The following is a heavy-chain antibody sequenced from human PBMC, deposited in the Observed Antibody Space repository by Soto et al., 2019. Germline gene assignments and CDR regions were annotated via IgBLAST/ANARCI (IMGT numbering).Heavy chain of an antibody. V-gene: IGHV3-33*01. J-gene: IGHJ6*02. CDR3: ARDQGGRRLPYYYYGMDV. D-gene: IGHD1-1*01. CDR2: IWHDGSSE. Sequence: GGSLRLSCAAPGFTFRRYGMHWVRQAPGKGLDWVAVIWHDGSSEYYVDSVKGRFTIGRDNAQNALYLQLNRLSAQDTAVYYRARDQGGRRLPYYYYGMDVRGRGTTFTVSS. CDR1: GFTFRRYG.